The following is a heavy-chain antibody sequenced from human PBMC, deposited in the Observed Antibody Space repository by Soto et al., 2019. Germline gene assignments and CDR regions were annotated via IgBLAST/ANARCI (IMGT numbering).Heavy chain of an antibody. V-gene: IGHV1-2*02. J-gene: IGHJ6*02. CDR2: INPNSGGT. D-gene: IGHD3-3*01. Sequence: QVQLVQSGAEVKKPGASVKVSCKASGYTFTGYYMHWVRQAPGQGLEWMGWINPNSGGTNYAQKFQGRVTMTRDTSISTACMELSRLRSDDTAVYYCARGRFLEWLLWGGGYYYGMDVWGQGTTVTVSS. CDR1: GYTFTGYY. CDR3: ARGRFLEWLLWGGGYYYGMDV.